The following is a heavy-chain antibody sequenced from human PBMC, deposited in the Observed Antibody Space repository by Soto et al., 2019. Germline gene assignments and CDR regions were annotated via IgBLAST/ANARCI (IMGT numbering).Heavy chain of an antibody. CDR3: ARDMHAGFTHYFDP. CDR1: GGCMTSGGYS. J-gene: IGHJ5*02. Sequence: TLSLTGTDAGGCMTSGGYSWTWIRQSPGKGLEWIGYTYQSGSDYYNPSLKSRVTISLDTSKNQLSLKLNSMTAADTAVYYCARDMHAGFTHYFDPWGQGTLVTVSS. V-gene: IGHV4-30-2*06. D-gene: IGHD1-26*01. CDR2: TYQSGSD.